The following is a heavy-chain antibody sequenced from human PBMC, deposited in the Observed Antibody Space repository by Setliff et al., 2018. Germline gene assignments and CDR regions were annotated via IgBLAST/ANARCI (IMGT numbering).Heavy chain of an antibody. D-gene: IGHD6-13*01. CDR1: GESFSNNY. Sequence: SETLSLTCSVYGESFSNNYWSWIRQPPGKGLEWIGESNHSGGTSYNPSLKSRLTMSVDTSKNQFSLILRSVTAADTAVYYCARGKMDVVAAGGKYCAMDVWGQGTAVTVSS. J-gene: IGHJ6*02. V-gene: IGHV4-34*01. CDR2: SNHSGGT. CDR3: ARGKMDVVAAGGKYCAMDV.